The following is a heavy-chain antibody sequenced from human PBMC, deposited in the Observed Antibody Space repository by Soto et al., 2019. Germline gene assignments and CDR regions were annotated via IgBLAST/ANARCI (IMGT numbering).Heavy chain of an antibody. CDR1: GGSMIAYY. D-gene: IGHD6-13*01. CDR2: TYYSGSP. V-gene: IGHV4-59*01. CDR3: ARVRGTAGKRYFDY. J-gene: IGHJ4*02. Sequence: SETLSLTCTVSGGSMIAYYWNWMRQPPGKGLQWIGYTYYSGSPTYNPSLKSRVAISVDSSKNQFSLKLDSVTPADTAVYYCARVRGTAGKRYFDYWGPGTLVTVSS.